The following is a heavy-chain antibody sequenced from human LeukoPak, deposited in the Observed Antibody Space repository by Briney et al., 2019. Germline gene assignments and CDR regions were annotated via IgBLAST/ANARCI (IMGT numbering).Heavy chain of an antibody. V-gene: IGHV3-20*04. CDR2: INWDGGAY. D-gene: IGHD3-22*01. Sequence: GGSLRLSCTDSGNTFDDYGMTWVRQAPGKGLEWVSGINWDGGAYNYAASVKGRFTISRDNAKNSLYLEMNSLRVEDTAVYFCARDLSSSWYSLAYWGQGTLVIVSS. CDR3: ARDLSSSWYSLAY. CDR1: GNTFDDYG. J-gene: IGHJ4*02.